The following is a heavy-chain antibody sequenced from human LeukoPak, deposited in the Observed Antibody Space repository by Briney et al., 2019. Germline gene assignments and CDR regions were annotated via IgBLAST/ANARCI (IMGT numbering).Heavy chain of an antibody. V-gene: IGHV4-4*09. Sequence: TSETLSLTCTVSGGSISSYYWSWIRQPPGKGLEWIGYIYTSGSTNYNPSLKSRVTISVDTSKNLFSLKLSSVTAADTAVYYCARLRIYYYYMDVWGKGTTVTVSS. CDR3: ARLRIYYYYMDV. CDR2: IYTSGST. CDR1: GGSISSYY. J-gene: IGHJ6*03.